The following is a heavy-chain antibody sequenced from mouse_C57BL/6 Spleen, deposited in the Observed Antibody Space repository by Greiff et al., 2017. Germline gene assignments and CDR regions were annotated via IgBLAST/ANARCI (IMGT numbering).Heavy chain of an antibody. CDR3: ARGRVSTMVTPFDY. Sequence: VQLQESGAELARPGASVKLSCKASGYTFTSYGISWVKQRTGQGLEWIGEIYPRSGNTYYNEKFKGKATLTADKSSSTAYMELRSRTSEDSAVYFCARGRVSTMVTPFDYWGQGTTLTVSS. J-gene: IGHJ2*01. CDR1: GYTFTSYG. V-gene: IGHV1-81*01. CDR2: IYPRSGNT. D-gene: IGHD2-2*01.